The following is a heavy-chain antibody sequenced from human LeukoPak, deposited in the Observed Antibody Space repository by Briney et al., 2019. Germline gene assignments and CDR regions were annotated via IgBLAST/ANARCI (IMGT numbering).Heavy chain of an antibody. Sequence: ASVKVSCKASGYTFTSYAMHWVRQAPGQRLEWMGWINAGNGNTKYSQKFQGRVTITRDTSASTAYMELSSLRSEDTAVYYCARGDGGSSSSTYWFDPWGQGTLVTVSS. D-gene: IGHD2-15*01. J-gene: IGHJ5*02. V-gene: IGHV1-3*01. CDR1: GYTFTSYA. CDR3: ARGDGGSSSSTYWFDP. CDR2: INAGNGNT.